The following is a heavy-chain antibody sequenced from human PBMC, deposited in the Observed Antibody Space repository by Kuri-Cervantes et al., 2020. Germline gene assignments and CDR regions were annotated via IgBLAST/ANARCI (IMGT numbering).Heavy chain of an antibody. J-gene: IGHJ3*02. Sequence: ASVKVSCKASGYTFTSYDINWVRQATGQGLEWMGWMNPNSGNTGYAQKFQGRVTMTRNTSISTAYMELSSLRSEDTAVYYCARDPVSYCSSTSCYRSSAFDIWGQGTMVTVSS. CDR1: GYTFTSYD. CDR3: ARDPVSYCSSTSCYRSSAFDI. D-gene: IGHD2-2*02. CDR2: MNPNSGNT. V-gene: IGHV1-8*01.